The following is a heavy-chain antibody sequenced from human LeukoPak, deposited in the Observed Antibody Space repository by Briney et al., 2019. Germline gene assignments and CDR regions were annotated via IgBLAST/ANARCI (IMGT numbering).Heavy chain of an antibody. Sequence: SETLSLTCTVSDGSVPSYYWSWIRQPPGKGLEWIGEINRSGSIYYNPSLKSRVTISVDTSKNQFSLKISSATAADTAVYYCALGDNYGDYEVDYWGQGTLVTVSS. V-gene: IGHV4-34*01. J-gene: IGHJ4*02. D-gene: IGHD4-17*01. CDR1: DGSVPSYY. CDR2: INRSGSI. CDR3: ALGDNYGDYEVDY.